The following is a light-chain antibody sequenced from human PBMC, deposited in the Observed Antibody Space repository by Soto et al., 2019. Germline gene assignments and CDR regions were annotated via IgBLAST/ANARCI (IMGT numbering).Light chain of an antibody. CDR3: QSFDRGLGGVV. V-gene: IGLV2-14*01. J-gene: IGLJ2*01. CDR2: EVS. Sequence: QSVLTQPASVSGSPGQSITISCTGTSSDIGHYNYVSWYLQHPGKAPKLLIYEVSNRPSGVSNRFSGSKSGNTASLTISGLQAEDEADYYCQSFDRGLGGVVFGGGTKLTVL. CDR1: SSDIGHYNY.